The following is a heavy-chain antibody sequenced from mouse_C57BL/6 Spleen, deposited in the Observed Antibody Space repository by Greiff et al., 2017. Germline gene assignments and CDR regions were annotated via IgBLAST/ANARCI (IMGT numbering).Heavy chain of an antibody. V-gene: IGHV1-80*01. CDR2: IYPGDGDT. CDR1: GYAFSSYW. Sequence: VKLMESGAELVKPGASVKISCKASGYAFSSYWMNWVKQRPGKGLEWIGQIYPGDGDTNYNGKFKGKATLTADKSSSTAYMQLSSLTSEDSAVYFCARYYDYDGPFMDYWGQGTSVTVSS. J-gene: IGHJ4*01. CDR3: ARYYDYDGPFMDY. D-gene: IGHD2-4*01.